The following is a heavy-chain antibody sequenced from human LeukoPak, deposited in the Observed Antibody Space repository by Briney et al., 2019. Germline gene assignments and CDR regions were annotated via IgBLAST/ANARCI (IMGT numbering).Heavy chain of an antibody. CDR1: GFTFSSYG. CDR3: AKAHIVVVTALDY. D-gene: IGHD2-21*02. J-gene: IGHJ4*02. CDR2: ISYDGSNK. V-gene: IGHV3-30*18. Sequence: GRSLRLSCAASGFTFSSYGMHWVRQAPGKGLEWVAVISYDGSNKYYADSVKGRFTISGDNSKNTLYLQMNSLRAEDTAVYYCAKAHIVVVTALDYWGQGTLVTVSS.